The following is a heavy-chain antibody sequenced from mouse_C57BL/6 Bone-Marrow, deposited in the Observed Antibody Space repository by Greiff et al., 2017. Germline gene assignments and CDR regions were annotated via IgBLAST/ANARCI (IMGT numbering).Heavy chain of an antibody. Sequence: QVQLQQPGAELVKPGASVKLSCKASGYTFTSYWMHWVKQRPGRGLEWIGRIDPNSGGTKYNEKFKSKATLTVDKPSSTAYVQLSSLTSEDSAVYYCARGDYGSSYGFAYWGQGTLVTVSA. CDR3: ARGDYGSSYGFAY. V-gene: IGHV1-72*01. CDR2: IDPNSGGT. J-gene: IGHJ3*01. CDR1: GYTFTSYW. D-gene: IGHD1-1*01.